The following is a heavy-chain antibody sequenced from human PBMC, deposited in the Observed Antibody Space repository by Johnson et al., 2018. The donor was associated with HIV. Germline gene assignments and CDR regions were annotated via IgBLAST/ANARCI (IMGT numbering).Heavy chain of an antibody. D-gene: IGHD3-16*01. J-gene: IGHJ3*02. CDR2: ISYDGSNK. V-gene: IGHV3-30-3*01. Sequence: QVQLVESGGGLIQPGGSLRLSCAASGFTFSSYAMHWVRQAPGKGLEWVAVISYDGSNKYYADSVKGRFTISRDNSKNTLYLQMNSLRAEDTAVYYCARGGKDHAFDIWGQGTMVTVSS. CDR1: GFTFSSYA. CDR3: ARGGKDHAFDI.